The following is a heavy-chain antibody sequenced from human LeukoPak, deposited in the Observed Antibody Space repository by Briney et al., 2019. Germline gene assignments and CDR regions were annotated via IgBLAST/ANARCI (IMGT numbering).Heavy chain of an antibody. D-gene: IGHD1-14*01. J-gene: IGHJ4*02. V-gene: IGHV1-46*01. Sequence: ASVKVSRKASGYTFTSYYMHWVRQAPGQGLEWMGIINPSGGDTSYAQKFQGRLTMTRDTSTNTVYMELTSPRSEDTAVYYCAREVMDNLRFDYWGQGTLVTVSS. CDR3: AREVMDNLRFDY. CDR2: INPSGGDT. CDR1: GYTFTSYY.